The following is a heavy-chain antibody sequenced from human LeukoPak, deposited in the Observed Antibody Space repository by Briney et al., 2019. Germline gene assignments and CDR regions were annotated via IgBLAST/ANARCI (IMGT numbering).Heavy chain of an antibody. CDR1: GFTLSSYA. D-gene: IGHD6-13*01. V-gene: IGHV3-23*01. CDR3: AKDRGIARGGADFDY. Sequence: GGSLRLSCAVSGFTLSSYAMSWVRQAPGKGLEWVSGVSGIDGGTHYADSVKGRFTISRDSSKNTLFLQMNSLRTEDTAVYHCAKDRGIARGGADFDYWGQGTLVTVSS. J-gene: IGHJ4*02. CDR2: VSGIDGGT.